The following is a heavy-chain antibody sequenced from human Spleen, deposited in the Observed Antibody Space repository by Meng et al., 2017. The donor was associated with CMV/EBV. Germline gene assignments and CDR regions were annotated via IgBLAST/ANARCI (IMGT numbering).Heavy chain of an antibody. CDR3: ARDKGIFDVFDL. V-gene: IGHV1-46*01. D-gene: IGHD3-3*01. CDR1: GYIFFSYY. Sequence: CQASGYIFFSYYMHWVRQAPGQGIEWMGIITPTGDSATYAQKFQGRVTMTRDTSTNTLYMELNSLRSEDTALYFCARDKGIFDVFDLWGQGTMVTVSS. J-gene: IGHJ3*01. CDR2: ITPTGDSA.